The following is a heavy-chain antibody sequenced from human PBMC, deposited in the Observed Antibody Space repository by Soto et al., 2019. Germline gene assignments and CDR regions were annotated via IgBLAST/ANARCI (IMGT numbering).Heavy chain of an antibody. CDR2: ITSSSNHI. Sequence: GGSLRLSCAASGLTFISWSMTWVRQPPGKGLEWVSSITSSSNHIYYADSVKGRFAISRDNAKNSLYLHMSSLRAEDTAVYYCATESYNWKVGYWGQGTLVTVSS. CDR1: GLTFISWS. V-gene: IGHV3-21*01. D-gene: IGHD1-20*01. CDR3: ATESYNWKVGY. J-gene: IGHJ4*02.